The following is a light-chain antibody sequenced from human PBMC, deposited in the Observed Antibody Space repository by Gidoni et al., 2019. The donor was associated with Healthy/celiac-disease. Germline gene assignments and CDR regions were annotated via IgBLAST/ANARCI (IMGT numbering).Light chain of an antibody. CDR2: GNS. Sequence: QSVLTQPPSVSGAPGQRVTISCTGSSSNIGAGYDVHWYQQLPGTAPKLLIYGNSNRPSGVPVRFSGSKSGTSASLAITGLQAEDEADYYCQSYDSSLSGGVFGTGTKVTVL. CDR3: QSYDSSLSGGV. CDR1: SSNIGAGYD. J-gene: IGLJ1*01. V-gene: IGLV1-40*01.